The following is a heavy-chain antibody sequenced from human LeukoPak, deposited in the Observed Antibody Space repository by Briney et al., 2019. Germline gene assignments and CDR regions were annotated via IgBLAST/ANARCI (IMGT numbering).Heavy chain of an antibody. D-gene: IGHD6-13*01. CDR2: IYYSGST. Sequence: SETLSLTCTVSGGSISSYYWSWIRQPPGKGLEWIGYIYYSGSTNYNPSLKSRVTISVDTSKNQFSLKLSSVTAADTAVYYCAKGYSSSWDYYWGQGTLVTVSS. CDR1: GGSISSYY. J-gene: IGHJ4*02. CDR3: AKGYSSSWDYY. V-gene: IGHV4-59*01.